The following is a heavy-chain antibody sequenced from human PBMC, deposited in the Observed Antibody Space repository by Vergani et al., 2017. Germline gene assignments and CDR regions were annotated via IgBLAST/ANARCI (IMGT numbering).Heavy chain of an antibody. Sequence: QVQLVESGGGVVQPGRSLRLSCAASGFTFSSYGMHWVRQAPGKGLEWVAVISYDGSNKHYADSVKGRFTISRDNSKNTLYLQMNSLRAEDTAVYYCAKEGFFCSGGSCYSGSSNYYYYGMDVWGQGTTVTGSS. V-gene: IGHV3-30*18. J-gene: IGHJ6*02. CDR3: AKEGFFCSGGSCYSGSSNYYYYGMDV. CDR1: GFTFSSYG. D-gene: IGHD2-15*01. CDR2: ISYDGSNK.